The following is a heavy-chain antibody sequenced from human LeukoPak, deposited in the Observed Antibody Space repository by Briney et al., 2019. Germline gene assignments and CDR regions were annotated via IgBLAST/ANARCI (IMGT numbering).Heavy chain of an antibody. CDR1: GFTFSSYS. CDR2: ISSSSSYI. CDR3: XXDPVADYYDSSAVDY. D-gene: IGHD3-22*01. V-gene: IGHV3-21*01. J-gene: IGHJ4*02. Sequence: GGSLRLSCAASGFTFSSYSMNWVRQAPGKGLEWVSSISSSSSYINYADSVKGRFTISRDNAKNSLYLQMNSLRAEDTAVYYXXXDPVADYYDSSAVDYWGQGTLVTVSS.